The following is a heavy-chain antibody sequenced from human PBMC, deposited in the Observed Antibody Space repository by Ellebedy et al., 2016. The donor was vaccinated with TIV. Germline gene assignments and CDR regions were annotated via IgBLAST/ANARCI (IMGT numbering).Heavy chain of an antibody. CDR3: AQERVPRDY. Sequence: PGGSLTLSCVATALTFSSYGMSWVRQAPGKGLEWVSRISAGGGTIYYADSVKGRFTISRDNFKGTLYLQMDSLRADDTAVYYGAQERVPRDYWGQGTPVTVSA. D-gene: IGHD2-2*01. CDR2: ISAGGGTI. J-gene: IGHJ4*02. CDR1: ALTFSSYG. V-gene: IGHV3-23*01.